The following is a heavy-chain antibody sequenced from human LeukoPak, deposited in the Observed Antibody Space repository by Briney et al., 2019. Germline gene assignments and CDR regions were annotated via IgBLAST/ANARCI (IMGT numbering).Heavy chain of an antibody. CDR3: ARDPKSSGYYYHYTDV. Sequence: GGSLRLSCAASGFIFSNSAMYWVRQAPGKGLERVAVISFDGNNKYEADSVKGRFTISRDNSRNTLYLQMNSLRVDDTAVYYCARDPKSSGYYYHYTDVWGKGTTVIVSS. CDR2: ISFDGNNK. CDR1: GFIFSNSA. D-gene: IGHD6-6*01. J-gene: IGHJ6*03. V-gene: IGHV3-30*04.